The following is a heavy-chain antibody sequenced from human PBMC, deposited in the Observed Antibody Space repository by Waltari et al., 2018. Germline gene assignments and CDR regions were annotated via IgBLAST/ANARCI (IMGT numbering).Heavy chain of an antibody. V-gene: IGHV4-31*03. CDR3: ARCITARTLGYWFDP. D-gene: IGHD6-6*01. Sequence: QVQLQESGPGLVKPSQTLSLTCTVSGGSISSDGYYWSWIRQPTGKGLEWIGSIYYSGRTSYNQALTSRVSISVDTSKNQFSLKLTSVTAADTAMFYCARCITARTLGYWFDPWGQGTLVTVSS. CDR1: GGSISSDGYY. CDR2: IYYSGRT. J-gene: IGHJ5*02.